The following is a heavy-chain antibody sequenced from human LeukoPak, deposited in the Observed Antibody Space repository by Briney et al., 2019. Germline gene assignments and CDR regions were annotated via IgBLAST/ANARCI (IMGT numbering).Heavy chain of an antibody. Sequence: SETLSLTCAVYGGSFSGYYWSWIRQPPGKGLEWIGEINHSGSTNYNPSLKSRVTISVDTSKNQFSLKLSSVTAADTAVYYCARAVYYYDSSGYYYESNWFDPWGQGTLVTVSS. V-gene: IGHV4-34*01. D-gene: IGHD3-22*01. CDR2: INHSGST. CDR3: ARAVYYYDSSGYYYESNWFDP. J-gene: IGHJ5*02. CDR1: GGSFSGYY.